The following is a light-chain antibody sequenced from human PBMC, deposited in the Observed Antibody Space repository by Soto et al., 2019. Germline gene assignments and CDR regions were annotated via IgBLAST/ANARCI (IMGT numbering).Light chain of an antibody. Sequence: AIRMTQSPSSFSASTGDRVTITCRASQGISSYLAWYQQKPGKAPKLLIYAASTLQSGVPSRFSGSGSGTDFTLTLSCLQSEYFATYYCQQYYSYPRTFGQGTKLEIK. CDR2: AAS. V-gene: IGKV1-8*01. CDR3: QQYYSYPRT. J-gene: IGKJ2*01. CDR1: QGISSY.